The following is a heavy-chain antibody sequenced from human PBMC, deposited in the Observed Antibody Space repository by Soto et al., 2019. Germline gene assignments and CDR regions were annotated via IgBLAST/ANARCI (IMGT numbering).Heavy chain of an antibody. CDR3: ARAYCSSTSCYEFDY. J-gene: IGHJ4*02. CDR2: IYYSGST. V-gene: IGHV4-59*01. CDR1: GGSISSYY. D-gene: IGHD2-2*01. Sequence: TETLSITCTVSGGSISSYYWSWIRQPPGKGLEWIGYIYYSGSTNYNPSLKSRVTISVDTSKNQFSLKLSSVTAADTAVYYCARAYCSSTSCYEFDYWGQGTLVTAPQ.